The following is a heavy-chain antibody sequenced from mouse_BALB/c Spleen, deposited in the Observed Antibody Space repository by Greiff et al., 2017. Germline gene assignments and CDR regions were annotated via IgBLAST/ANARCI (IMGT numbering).Heavy chain of an antibody. D-gene: IGHD3-3*01. J-gene: IGHJ4*01. CDR2: INPSSGYT. Sequence: QVQLQQSAAELARPGASVKMSCKASGYTFTSYTMHWVKQRPGQGLEWIGYINPSSGYTEYNQKFKDKTTLTADKSSSTAYMQLSSLTSEDSAVYCCARGGRDYAMDYWGQGTSVTVSS. CDR1: GYTFTSYT. V-gene: IGHV1-4*02. CDR3: ARGGRDYAMDY.